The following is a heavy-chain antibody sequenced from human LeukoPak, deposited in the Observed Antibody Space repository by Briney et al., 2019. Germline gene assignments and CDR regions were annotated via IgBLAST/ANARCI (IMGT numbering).Heavy chain of an antibody. D-gene: IGHD2-15*01. CDR2: IYYSGST. J-gene: IGHJ6*03. V-gene: IGHV4-30-4*08. CDR1: GGSISSGYYY. Sequence: SQTLSLTCTVSGGSISSGYYYWSWIRQPPGKGLEWIGYIYYSGSTYYNPSLKSRVTISVDTSKNQFSLKLSSVTAADTAVYYCVAQRVVSNYYYYYMDVWGKGTTVTVSS. CDR3: VAQRVVSNYYYYYMDV.